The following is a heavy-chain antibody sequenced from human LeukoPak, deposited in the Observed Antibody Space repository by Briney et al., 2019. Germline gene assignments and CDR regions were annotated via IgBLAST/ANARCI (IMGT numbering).Heavy chain of an antibody. CDR2: IYTSGST. V-gene: IGHV4-4*07. CDR3: ARGAAAAGYYYYFYMDG. Sequence: NPSETLSLTCTVSGGSISSYYWSWIRQPAGKGLEWIGRIYTSGSTNYNPSLKSRVTMSVDTSKNQFSLKRSSVTAADTAVYYCARGAAAAGYYYYFYMDGWGKRVTVTISS. D-gene: IGHD6-13*01. CDR1: GGSISSYY. J-gene: IGHJ6*03.